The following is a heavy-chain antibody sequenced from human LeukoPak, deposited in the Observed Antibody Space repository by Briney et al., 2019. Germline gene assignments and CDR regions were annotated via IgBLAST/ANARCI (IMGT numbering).Heavy chain of an antibody. CDR1: GGSISSGGYY. CDR3: ARAIYYYDSSGYYPPTYYYYGMDV. Sequence: SETLSLTCTVSGGSISSGGYYWSWIRQHPGKGLEWIGYIYYSGSTHYNPSLKSRVTISVDTSKNQFSLKLSSVTAADTAVYYCARAIYYYDSSGYYPPTYYYYGMDVWGQGTTVTVSS. D-gene: IGHD3-22*01. CDR2: IYYSGST. J-gene: IGHJ6*02. V-gene: IGHV4-31*03.